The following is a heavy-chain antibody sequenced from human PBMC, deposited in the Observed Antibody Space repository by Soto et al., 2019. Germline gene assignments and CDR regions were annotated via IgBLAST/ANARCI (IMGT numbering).Heavy chain of an antibody. Sequence: GASVKVSCKASGYTFTSYAMHWVRQAPGQRLEWMGWINAGNGNTKYSQKFQGRVTITRDTSASTAYMELSSLRSEDTAVYYCARQRSVVVTPWWFDPWGQGTLVTVSS. D-gene: IGHD2-15*01. CDR1: GYTFTSYA. V-gene: IGHV1-3*01. CDR3: ARQRSVVVTPWWFDP. J-gene: IGHJ5*02. CDR2: INAGNGNT.